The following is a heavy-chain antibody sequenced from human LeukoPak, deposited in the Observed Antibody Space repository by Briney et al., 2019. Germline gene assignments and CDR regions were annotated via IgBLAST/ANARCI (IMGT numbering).Heavy chain of an antibody. CDR3: AKDQGYYDSSGYHPFDY. D-gene: IGHD3-22*01. CDR1: GFTFDSCW. J-gene: IGHJ4*02. V-gene: IGHV3-7*01. Sequence: GGSLRLSCAASGFTFDSCWMSWVRQAPGKGLEWVANIKQDGSEKYYVDSVKGRFTISRDNAKNSLYLQMNSLRAEDTAVYYCAKDQGYYDSSGYHPFDYWGQGTLVTVSS. CDR2: IKQDGSEK.